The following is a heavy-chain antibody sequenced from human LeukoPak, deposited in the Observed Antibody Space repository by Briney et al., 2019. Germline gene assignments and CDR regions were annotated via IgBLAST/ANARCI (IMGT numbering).Heavy chain of an antibody. D-gene: IGHD4-17*01. V-gene: IGHV3-23*01. CDR2: ISGSGGST. CDR1: EFTFSSYA. CDR3: ARGGSDDYGDYTDYYYYYYMDV. J-gene: IGHJ6*03. Sequence: GGSLRLSCAASEFTFSSYAMSWVRQAPGKGLEWVSAISGSGGSTYYADSVKGRFTISRDNSKNTLYLQMNSLRAEDTAVYYCARGGSDDYGDYTDYYYYYYMDVWGKGTTVTVSS.